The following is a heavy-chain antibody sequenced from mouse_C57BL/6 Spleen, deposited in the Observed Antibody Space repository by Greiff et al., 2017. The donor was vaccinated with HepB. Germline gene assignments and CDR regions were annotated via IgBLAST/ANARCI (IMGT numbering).Heavy chain of an antibody. D-gene: IGHD2-3*01. CDR1: GCTFTDYY. J-gene: IGHJ3*01. Sequence: VQLQQSGPVLVKPGASVKMSCKASGCTFTDYYMNWVKQSHGKSLEWIGVINPYNGGTSYNQKFKGKATLTVDKSSSTAYMELNSLTSEDSAVYYCAREGMGRRFAYWGQGTLVTVSA. CDR3: AREGMGRRFAY. V-gene: IGHV1-19*01. CDR2: INPYNGGT.